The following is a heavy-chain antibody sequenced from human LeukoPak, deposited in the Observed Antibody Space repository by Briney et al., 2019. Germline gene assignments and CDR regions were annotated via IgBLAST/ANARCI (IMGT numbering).Heavy chain of an antibody. Sequence: SETLSLTCTVSGGSISSGGYYWSWIRQHPGKGLEWIGYIYYSGSTYYNPSLKSRVTISVDTSKNQFSLKLSSVTAADTAVYYCARGSPSHYDFWSGYYYFDYWGQGTLVTVSS. CDR2: IYYSGST. J-gene: IGHJ4*02. CDR3: ARGSPSHYDFWSGYYYFDY. D-gene: IGHD3-3*01. V-gene: IGHV4-31*03. CDR1: GGSISSGGYY.